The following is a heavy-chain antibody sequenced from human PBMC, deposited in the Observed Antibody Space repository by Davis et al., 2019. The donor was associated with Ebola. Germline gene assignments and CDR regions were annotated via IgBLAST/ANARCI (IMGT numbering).Heavy chain of an antibody. D-gene: IGHD3-10*01. CDR1: GGTFSTSA. CDR2: IMPIFRTP. CDR3: ARDETYYYGSGSPLFGY. V-gene: IGHV1-69*05. Sequence: SVKVSCKASGGTFSTSAISWVRQAPGQGLEWLGGIMPIFRTPDYAQKFQGRVTITRDTSASTAYMELSSLRSEDTAVYYCARDETYYYGSGSPLFGYWGQGTLVTVSS. J-gene: IGHJ4*02.